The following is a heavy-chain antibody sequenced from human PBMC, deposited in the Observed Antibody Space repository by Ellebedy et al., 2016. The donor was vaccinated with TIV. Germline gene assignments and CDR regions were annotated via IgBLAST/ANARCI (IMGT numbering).Heavy chain of an antibody. Sequence: SGPTLVKPTQTLTLTCTFSGFSLRSSGVGVGWIRQPPGKALAWVALIYWDDDKRYSPSLKNRLTVTKDTSKNQVVLSMTNMDPGDTATYFCVHSYHDSRDYSRIDYWGQGTLVTVSS. CDR2: IYWDDDK. CDR1: GFSLRSSGVG. CDR3: VHSYHDSRDYSRIDY. V-gene: IGHV2-5*02. D-gene: IGHD3-22*01. J-gene: IGHJ4*02.